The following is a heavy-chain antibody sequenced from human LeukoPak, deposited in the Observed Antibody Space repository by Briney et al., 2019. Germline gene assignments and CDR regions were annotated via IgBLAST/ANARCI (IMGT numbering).Heavy chain of an antibody. Sequence: PGGSLRLSCAASGFTFSSYSMNWVRQAPGKGLEWVSSISSSSSYLYYEDSLKGRFTISRDNAKNSLYLQMNSLRAEDTAVYYCARSGASGSLTYYYGSGSYGMDVWGQGTTVTVSS. V-gene: IGHV3-21*01. CDR2: ISSSSSYL. J-gene: IGHJ6*02. D-gene: IGHD3-10*01. CDR3: ARSGASGSLTYYYGSGSYGMDV. CDR1: GFTFSSYS.